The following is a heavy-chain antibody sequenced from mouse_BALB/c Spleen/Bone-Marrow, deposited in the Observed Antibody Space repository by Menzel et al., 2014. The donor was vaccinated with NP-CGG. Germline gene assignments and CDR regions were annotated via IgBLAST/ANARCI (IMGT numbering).Heavy chain of an antibody. CDR2: IYPGDDDT. CDR1: GYAFSSYW. CDR3: AKGKDGGSPYFDV. J-gene: IGHJ1*01. V-gene: IGHV1-80*01. D-gene: IGHD2-3*01. Sequence: VMLVESGAELVRPGSSVKISCKASGYAFSSYWMNWVKQRPGQGLEWIGQIYPGDDDTNFSGKFKGKATLTADKSSSTVYMQLSSLTSEDSAVYFCAKGKDGGSPYFDVWGAGTTVTVSS.